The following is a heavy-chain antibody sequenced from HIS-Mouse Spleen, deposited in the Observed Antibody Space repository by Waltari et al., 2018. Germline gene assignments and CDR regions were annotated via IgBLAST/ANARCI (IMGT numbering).Heavy chain of an antibody. CDR2: IYYSGGP. J-gene: IGHJ2*01. D-gene: IGHD6-13*01. Sequence: QLQLQESGPGLVKPSETLSLTCTVSGGSISSSSYYWGWIRQPPGKGLGWIGSIYYSGGPYYNPSLNSRVTIAVDTSKNQFSLKLSSVTAADTAVYYCAREIPYSSSWYDWYFDLWGRGTLVTVSS. CDR3: AREIPYSSSWYDWYFDL. CDR1: GGSISSSSYY. V-gene: IGHV4-39*07.